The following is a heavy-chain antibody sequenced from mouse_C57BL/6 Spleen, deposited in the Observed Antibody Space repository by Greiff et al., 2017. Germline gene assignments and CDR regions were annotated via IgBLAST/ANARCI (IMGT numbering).Heavy chain of an antibody. CDR3: ARNLYSNYECFDV. CDR2: IWSGGST. Sequence: VQLQQSGPGLVQPSQSLSITCTVSGFSLTSSGVHWVRQSPGKGLEWLGVIWSGGSTDYNAAFISRLSISKDNSKSQVFFKMNSLQADDTAIYYCARNLYSNYECFDVWGTGTTVTVSS. J-gene: IGHJ1*03. CDR1: GFSLTSSG. V-gene: IGHV2-2*01. D-gene: IGHD2-5*01.